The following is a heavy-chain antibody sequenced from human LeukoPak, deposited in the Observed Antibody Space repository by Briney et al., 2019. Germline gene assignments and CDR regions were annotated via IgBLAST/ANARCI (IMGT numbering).Heavy chain of an antibody. Sequence: SETLSLTCTVSGGSISNYYWSWIRQPPGKGLEWIGFYHSGSTNYNPSLKSRVTISVDTSKNQFSLKLSSVTAADTAVYYCARGPSQWLVRDDAFDIWGQGTMVTVSS. J-gene: IGHJ3*02. CDR1: GGSISNYY. CDR3: ARGPSQWLVRDDAFDI. V-gene: IGHV4-59*12. CDR2: YHSGST. D-gene: IGHD6-19*01.